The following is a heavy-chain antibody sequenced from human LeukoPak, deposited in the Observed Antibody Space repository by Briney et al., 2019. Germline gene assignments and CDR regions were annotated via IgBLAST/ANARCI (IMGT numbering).Heavy chain of an antibody. V-gene: IGHV4-39*07. CDR3: ARVESGYYDSFDI. J-gene: IGHJ3*02. CDR1: GGSIRSSGHY. D-gene: IGHD3-22*01. CDR2: IYHSGTT. Sequence: SETLSLTCTVSGGSIRSSGHYWGWIRQPPGEGLEWIGIIYHSGTTYYNASLKGRVTIIDTSRKQFSLRLNSVTAADTAVYYCARVESGYYDSFDIWGQGTMVIVSS.